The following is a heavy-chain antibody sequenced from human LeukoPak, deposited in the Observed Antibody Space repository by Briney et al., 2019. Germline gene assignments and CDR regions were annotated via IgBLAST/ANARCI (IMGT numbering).Heavy chain of an antibody. Sequence: SQTLSLTCTVSGDSIRSYCWSWIRQPAGKGLEWLGRIYTSGSTTYNPSLKSRLPLSIDTSRNQFSLKLSAGTPADTAVYYCAASPGGGYELTFYSSGMDVWGQGTTVTVSS. D-gene: IGHD5-12*01. J-gene: IGHJ6*02. V-gene: IGHV4-4*07. CDR1: GDSIRSYC. CDR2: IYTSGST. CDR3: AASPGGGYELTFYSSGMDV.